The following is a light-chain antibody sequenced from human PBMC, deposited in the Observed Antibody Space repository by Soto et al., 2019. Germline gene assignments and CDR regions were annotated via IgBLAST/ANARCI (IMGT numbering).Light chain of an antibody. V-gene: IGLV1-36*01. CDR3: AAWGASLNGLV. CDR2: YDD. CDR1: SSNIGNNA. J-gene: IGLJ1*01. Sequence: QSVLTQPPSVSEAPRQRVTISCSGSSSNIGNNAVNWYQQLPGKAPKLLIYYDDLLPSGVSDRFSGSKSGTSASLAISGLQSEDEADYYCAAWGASLNGLVFGTGTKVTLL.